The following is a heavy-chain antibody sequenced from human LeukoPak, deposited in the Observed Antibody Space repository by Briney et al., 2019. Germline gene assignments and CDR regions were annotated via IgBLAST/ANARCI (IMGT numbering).Heavy chain of an antibody. CDR2: IWYDGSNK. CDR3: ARDDVEMATIFHY. Sequence: SGGSLRLSCAASGFTFSSYGMHWVRQAPGKGLEWVAVIWYDGSNKYYADSVKGRFTISRDNSKNTLYLQMNSLRAEDTAVYYCARDDVEMATIFHYWGQGTLVTVSS. J-gene: IGHJ4*02. D-gene: IGHD5-24*01. V-gene: IGHV3-33*01. CDR1: GFTFSSYG.